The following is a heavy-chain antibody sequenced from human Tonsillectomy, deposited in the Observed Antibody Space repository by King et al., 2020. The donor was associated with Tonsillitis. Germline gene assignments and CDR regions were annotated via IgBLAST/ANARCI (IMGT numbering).Heavy chain of an antibody. CDR3: ARDPIPNWGLGGYYFDY. Sequence: VQLVESGGGVVQPGRSLRLSCAASGFTFSNHGMHWVIQAPGKELEWVAVMWYDGSNKFYADSVKGRFAISSDNSNKTLYLQMNSRGAEDTAVYYWARDPIPNWGLGGYYFDYWGQGTLVTVSS. V-gene: IGHV3-33*01. CDR1: GFTFSNHG. CDR2: MWYDGSNK. D-gene: IGHD7-27*01. J-gene: IGHJ4*02.